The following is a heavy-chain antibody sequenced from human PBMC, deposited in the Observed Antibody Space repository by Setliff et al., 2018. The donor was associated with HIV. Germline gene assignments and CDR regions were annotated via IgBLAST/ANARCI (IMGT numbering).Heavy chain of an antibody. V-gene: IGHV4-4*02. CDR2: VCQRGGI. J-gene: IGHJ5*02. D-gene: IGHD1-26*01. Sequence: PSETLSLTCAVSGDSINTPHCWSWVRQSLEKGLEWIGEVCQRGGINYNPFLWSRASIAMDKPRNYFSLEMASMIAADTAVYFCVRNHEWALGTWGQGLLVTVSS. CDR3: VRNHEWALGT. CDR1: GDSINTPHC.